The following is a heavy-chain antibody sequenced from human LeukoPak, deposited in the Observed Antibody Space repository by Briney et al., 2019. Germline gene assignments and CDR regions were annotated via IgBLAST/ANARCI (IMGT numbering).Heavy chain of an antibody. Sequence: GASVKVSCKASGYTFTSYDINWVRQATGQGLEWMGRISPIFDIANYAQKFQGRVTITADTSTSTAYMELSSLRSEDTAVYYCARRSRSYGSGNIGGYWGQGTLVTVSS. V-gene: IGHV1-69*04. CDR3: ARRSRSYGSGNIGGY. CDR2: ISPIFDIA. D-gene: IGHD3-10*01. J-gene: IGHJ4*02. CDR1: GYTFTSYD.